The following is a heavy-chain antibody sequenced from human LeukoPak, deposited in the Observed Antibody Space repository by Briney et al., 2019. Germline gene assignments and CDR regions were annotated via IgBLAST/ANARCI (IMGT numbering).Heavy chain of an antibody. CDR3: AKDWSCSSASCRFDY. CDR1: GFTFSSYV. V-gene: IGHV3-23*01. Sequence: PGGSLRLSCAASGFTFSSYVMSWVRQAPGKGLEWVSGISSSGGSTFYADSVKGRFTISRDNSKNTLYLQMNSLRADDTAVYHCAKDWSCSSASCRFDYWGQGTLVTVSS. CDR2: ISSSGGST. J-gene: IGHJ4*02. D-gene: IGHD2-2*01.